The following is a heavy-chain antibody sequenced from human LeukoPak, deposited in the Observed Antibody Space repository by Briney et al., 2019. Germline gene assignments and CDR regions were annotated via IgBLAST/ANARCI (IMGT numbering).Heavy chain of an antibody. D-gene: IGHD1-26*01. CDR2: IYWDDDI. V-gene: IGHV2-5*02. J-gene: IGHJ4*02. Sequence: SGPTLVNPTQTLTLTCTFSGFSLTTSGVGVGWIRQPPGKALEWPALIYWDDDIHYSPYLKTRLTITKDASKNQVVLTLINMDPVDTATYYCAHRGFSGSYHFDYWGQGALVTVSS. CDR3: AHRGFSGSYHFDY. CDR1: GFSLTTSGVG.